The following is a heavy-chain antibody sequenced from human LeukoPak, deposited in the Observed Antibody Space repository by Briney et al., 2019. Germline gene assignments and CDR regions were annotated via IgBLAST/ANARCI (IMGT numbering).Heavy chain of an antibody. CDR2: ISYDGSNE. CDR1: GFTFSSYD. Sequence: GGSLRLSCAASGFTFSSYDMHWVRQAPGKGLEWVAIISYDGSNEYYADSVKGRFTISRDNSKNTLYLQMNSLRAEDTAVYYCAKGPLLWDWGLGTLVTVSS. J-gene: IGHJ4*02. D-gene: IGHD2/OR15-2a*01. V-gene: IGHV3-30*04. CDR3: AKGPLLWD.